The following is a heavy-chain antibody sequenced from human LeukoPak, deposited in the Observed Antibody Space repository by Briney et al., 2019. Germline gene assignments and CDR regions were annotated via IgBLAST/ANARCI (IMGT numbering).Heavy chain of an antibody. V-gene: IGHV1-46*01. CDR2: INPSGGST. J-gene: IGHJ4*02. CDR3: ARASYYYDSSGYDPRRFDY. D-gene: IGHD3-22*01. CDR1: GYTFTSYY. Sequence: ASVKVSCKASGYTFTSYYVHWVRQAPGQGLEWMGIINPSGGSTSYAQKFQGRVTMTRDTSTSTVYMELSSLRSEDTAVYYCARASYYYDSSGYDPRRFDYWGQGTLVTVSS.